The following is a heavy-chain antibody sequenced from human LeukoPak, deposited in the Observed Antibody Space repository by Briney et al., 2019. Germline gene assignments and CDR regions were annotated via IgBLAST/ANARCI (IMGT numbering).Heavy chain of an antibody. Sequence: GSLRLSCAASGFTFSSYTKSWVRQAPGKGLEWVSYISSSSSTIYYADSVKGRFTISRDNAKNSLYLQMNSLRAEDTAVYYCARDRASWRYSSSYVWCFDYWGQGTLVTVSS. J-gene: IGHJ4*02. CDR2: ISSSSSTI. CDR1: GFTFSSYT. CDR3: ARDRASWRYSSSYVWCFDY. V-gene: IGHV3-48*01. D-gene: IGHD6-6*01.